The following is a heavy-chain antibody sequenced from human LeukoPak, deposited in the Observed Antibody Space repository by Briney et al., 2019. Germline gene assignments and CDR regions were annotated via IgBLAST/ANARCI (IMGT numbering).Heavy chain of an antibody. CDR3: ARLIVVVTGRCYFDL. V-gene: IGHV5-51*01. Sequence: GESLKISCKGSGYSFTSQWIGWVRQMPGEGLEWMGIISPDDSDTRYSPSFQGQVTISADKSISTAYLQWNSLKASDTAMYYCARLIVVVTGRCYFDLWGRGTLVTVSS. D-gene: IGHD2-21*02. CDR1: GYSFTSQW. CDR2: ISPDDSDT. J-gene: IGHJ2*01.